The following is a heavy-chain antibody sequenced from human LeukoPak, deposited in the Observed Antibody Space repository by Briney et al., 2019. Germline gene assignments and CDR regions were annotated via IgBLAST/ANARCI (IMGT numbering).Heavy chain of an antibody. V-gene: IGHV3-23*01. J-gene: IGHJ4*02. CDR3: AKRGECCRSTSCLKYYFDS. CDR1: GFTFSSFA. CDR2: IGGGGVDT. D-gene: IGHD2-2*01. Sequence: GGSLRLSCAASGFTFSSFAMSWVRQAPGKGLEWVSAIGGGGVDTYYADSVKGRFTLSRDNSKNTLYLQMNSLRAEDTAVYYCAKRGECCRSTSCLKYYFDSWGQGTLVTVSS.